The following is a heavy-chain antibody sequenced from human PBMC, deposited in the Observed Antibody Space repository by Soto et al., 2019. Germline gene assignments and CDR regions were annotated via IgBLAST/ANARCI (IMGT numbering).Heavy chain of an antibody. CDR3: ARDRVESGYPEYFQH. Sequence: EVQLVESGGGLIQPGGSLGPSLAASGFTFSRNYLAGVPRAPGKGRGWVSVFYSGGSTYYAASVKGRFTISRDNSKNTLYLQMNSLTAEDTAVYYCARDRVESGYPEYFQHWGQGTLVTVSS. CDR2: FYSGGST. V-gene: IGHV3-53*01. J-gene: IGHJ1*01. CDR1: GFTFSRNY. D-gene: IGHD3-22*01.